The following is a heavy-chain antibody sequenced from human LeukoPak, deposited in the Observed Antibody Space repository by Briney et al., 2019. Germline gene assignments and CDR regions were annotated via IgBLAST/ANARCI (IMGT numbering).Heavy chain of an antibody. CDR1: GLTFNSYN. CDR3: VASTGYSSSWFYFDY. V-gene: IGHV3-48*01. J-gene: IGHJ4*02. Sequence: GGSLRLSCAASGLTFNSYNMNWVRQAPGKGLEWVSYMSFTSSPIYYADSVKGRFTISRDNAKNSLYLQMNSLRAEDTAVYYCVASTGYSSSWFYFDYWGQGTLVTVSS. D-gene: IGHD6-13*01. CDR2: MSFTSSPI.